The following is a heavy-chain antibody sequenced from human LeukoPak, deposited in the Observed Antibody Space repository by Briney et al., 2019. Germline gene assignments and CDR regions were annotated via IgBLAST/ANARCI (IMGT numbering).Heavy chain of an antibody. V-gene: IGHV3-7*04. CDR2: IKQDGSEK. Sequence: GGSLRLSCAASGFTFSSYWMSWVRQAPGKGLEWVANIKQDGSEKYYVDSVKGRFTISRDNAKNSLYLQMNSLRAEDTAVYYCGRGGFFLPGSNGRDVGGKGPRVPVPS. J-gene: IGHJ6*04. D-gene: IGHD3-9*01. CDR1: GFTFSSYW. CDR3: GRGGFFLPGSNGRDV.